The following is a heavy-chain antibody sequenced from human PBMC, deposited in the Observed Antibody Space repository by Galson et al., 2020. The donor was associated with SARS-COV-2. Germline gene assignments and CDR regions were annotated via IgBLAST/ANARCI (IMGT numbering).Heavy chain of an antibody. J-gene: IGHJ4*02. Sequence: SEILSLTCAVSGGSINSGGYSWNWIRQPPGKGLEWIGYIYYSGSTYYNPSLKSRVTISVDTSKNQFSLKLSSVTAADTAVYYCARDGSGEPFDYWGQGTLVTVSS. CDR3: ARDGSGEPFDY. D-gene: IGHD3-10*01. V-gene: IGHV4-30-4*07. CDR2: IYYSGST. CDR1: GGSINSGGYS.